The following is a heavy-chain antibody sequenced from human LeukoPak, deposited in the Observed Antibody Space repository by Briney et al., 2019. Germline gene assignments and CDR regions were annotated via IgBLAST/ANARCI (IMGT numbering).Heavy chain of an antibody. V-gene: IGHV1-18*04. J-gene: IGHJ4*02. CDR1: GYTFTGYY. Sequence: GASVKFSCKASGYTFTGYYMHWVRQAPGQGLEWMGWISAYNGNTNYAQKLQGRVTMTTDTSTSTAYVELRSLRSDDTAVYYCARDPGIAAAGYRRFDYWGQGTLVTVSS. CDR3: ARDPGIAAAGYRRFDY. D-gene: IGHD6-13*01. CDR2: ISAYNGNT.